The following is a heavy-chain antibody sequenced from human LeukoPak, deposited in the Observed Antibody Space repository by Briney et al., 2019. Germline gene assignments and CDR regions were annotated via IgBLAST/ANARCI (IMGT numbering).Heavy chain of an antibody. D-gene: IGHD4-11*01. CDR3: AKDRSAHSNLFDY. Sequence: PGGTLRLSCAASGFTFSSYGMSWVRQAPGKGLEWVSAISGSGGSTYYADSVKGRFTISRDNSKNTLYLQMNSLRAEDTAVYYCAKDRSAHSNLFDYWGQGTLVTVSS. V-gene: IGHV3-23*01. CDR1: GFTFSSYG. CDR2: ISGSGGST. J-gene: IGHJ4*02.